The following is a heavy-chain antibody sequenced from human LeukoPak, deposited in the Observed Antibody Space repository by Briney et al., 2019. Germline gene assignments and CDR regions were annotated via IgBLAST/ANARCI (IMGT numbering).Heavy chain of an antibody. CDR2: FYYGGST. CDR3: ARHYIQLWFFDS. CDR1: GASISSTDYY. D-gene: IGHD3-10*01. J-gene: IGHJ4*02. Sequence: SETLSLTCTVSGASISSTDYYWGWIRQPPGKALEWIGSFYYGGSTYYSPSLESRVAISVDTSTNQFFLKLSSVTDADTAVYYCARHYIQLWFFDSWGQGTLVTVSS. V-gene: IGHV4-39*01.